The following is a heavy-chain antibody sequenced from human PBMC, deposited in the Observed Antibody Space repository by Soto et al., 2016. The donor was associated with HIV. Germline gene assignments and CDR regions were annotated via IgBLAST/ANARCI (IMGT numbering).Heavy chain of an antibody. CDR3: AKGGRWIQLWLDYYYGMDV. CDR1: GFTFSSYA. CDR2: ISGSGGST. V-gene: IGHV3-23*01. D-gene: IGHD5-18*01. Sequence: EVQLLESGGGLVQPGGSLRLSCAASGFTFSSYAMSWVRQAPGKGLEWVSAISGSGGSTYYADSVKGRFTISRDNSKNTLYLQMNSLRAEDTAVYYCAKGGRWIQLWLDYYYGMDVWGQGTTVTVSS. J-gene: IGHJ6*02.